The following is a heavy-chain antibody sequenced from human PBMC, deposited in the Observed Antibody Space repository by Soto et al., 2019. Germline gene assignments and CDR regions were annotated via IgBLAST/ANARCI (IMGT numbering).Heavy chain of an antibody. CDR2: INHSGST. J-gene: IGHJ4*02. V-gene: IGHV4-34*01. Sequence: SETLSLTCAVYGGSFSGYYWSWIRQPPGKGLEWIGEINHSGSTNYNPSLKSRVTISVDTSKNQFSLKLSSVTAADTAVYYCASHTTVTNFDYWGQGTLVTVSS. D-gene: IGHD4-17*01. CDR3: ASHTTVTNFDY. CDR1: GGSFSGYY.